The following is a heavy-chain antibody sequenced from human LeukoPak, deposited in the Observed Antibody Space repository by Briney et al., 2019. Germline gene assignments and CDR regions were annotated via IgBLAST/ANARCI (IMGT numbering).Heavy chain of an antibody. CDR2: MYTGGGR. J-gene: IGHJ4*02. D-gene: IGHD2-21*02. V-gene: IGHV3-66*01. Sequence: GGSLRLSCAASGFSVSNYYVSWVRQPPGKGLEWVSVMYTGGGRYYGDSVKGRFTISRDNSKSTVFLQMNSLRVEDTALYYCTRGQSYCGADCYSDWGQGTLVTVSS. CDR3: TRGQSYCGADCYSD. CDR1: GFSVSNYY.